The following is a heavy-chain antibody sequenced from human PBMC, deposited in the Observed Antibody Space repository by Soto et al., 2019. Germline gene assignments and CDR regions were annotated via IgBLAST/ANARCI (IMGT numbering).Heavy chain of an antibody. CDR2: IKSKTDGGKT. Sequence: GSLGLSCAASGLTFSNAWMSWGRQPPGKGLEWVGRIKSKTDGGKTDYAAPVRGTFTISTDDAENTLYLQMNSLKTEDTAVYYCTTGLGRYYSRNDYWGQGT. CDR1: GLTFSNAW. CDR3: TTGLGRYYSRNDY. J-gene: IGHJ4*02. V-gene: IGHV3-15*01. D-gene: IGHD3-16*01.